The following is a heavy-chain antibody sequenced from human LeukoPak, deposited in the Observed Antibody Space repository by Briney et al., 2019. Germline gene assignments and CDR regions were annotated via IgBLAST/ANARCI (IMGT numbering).Heavy chain of an antibody. J-gene: IGHJ4*02. D-gene: IGHD2-21*02. CDR1: GGSISSYY. CDR3: ARDADIVTSIFDS. V-gene: IGHV4-39*07. CDR2: IYYSGST. Sequence: KPSETLSLTCTVSGGSISSYYWGWIRQPPGKGLEWIGSIYYSGSTYYNPSLKSRVTISVDTSKNQFSLKLSSVTAADTAVYYCARDADIVTSIFDSWGQGILVTVSS.